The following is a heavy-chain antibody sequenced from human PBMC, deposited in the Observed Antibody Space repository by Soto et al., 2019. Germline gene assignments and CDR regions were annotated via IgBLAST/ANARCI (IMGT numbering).Heavy chain of an antibody. Sequence: SETLSLTCTVSGGSISSSNYCWGWLRQPPGRGLEWIGSICYSGSTYYNPSLKSRATISVDTSKNQFSLKLTSVTAADTAFYYCASTYYYDRSAYYGKNWGQGTLVTVS. D-gene: IGHD3-22*01. CDR3: ASTYYYDRSAYYGKN. CDR1: GGSISSSNYC. J-gene: IGHJ4*02. V-gene: IGHV4-39*01. CDR2: ICYSGST.